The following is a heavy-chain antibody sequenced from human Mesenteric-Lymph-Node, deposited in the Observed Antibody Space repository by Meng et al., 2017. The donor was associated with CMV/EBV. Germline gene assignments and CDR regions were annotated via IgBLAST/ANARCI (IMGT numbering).Heavy chain of an antibody. CDR3: AKLANWNYFDY. D-gene: IGHD1-1*01. CDR1: GFTFSSYE. V-gene: IGHV3-23*01. J-gene: IGHJ4*02. CDR2: ISGSGGST. Sequence: GESLKISCAASGFTFSSYEMNWVRQAPGKGLEWVSAISGSGGSTYYADSVKGRFTISRDNSKNTLYLQMNSLRAEDTAVYYCAKLANWNYFDYWGQGTLVTVSS.